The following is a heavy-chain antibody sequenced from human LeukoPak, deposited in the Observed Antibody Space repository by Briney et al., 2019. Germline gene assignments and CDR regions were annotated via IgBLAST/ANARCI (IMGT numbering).Heavy chain of an antibody. CDR2: IYSSGNT. Sequence: SETLSLTCTVSGASISGYYWSWIRQPAGKGLEWIGRIYSSGNTNYNPSLKSRVTMSVDSSKNQFSLNLSPVTAADTALYYCARDRGGYYPDAFDISGQGTSVTVSS. D-gene: IGHD2-15*01. CDR3: ARDRGGYYPDAFDI. J-gene: IGHJ3*02. CDR1: GASISGYY. V-gene: IGHV4-4*07.